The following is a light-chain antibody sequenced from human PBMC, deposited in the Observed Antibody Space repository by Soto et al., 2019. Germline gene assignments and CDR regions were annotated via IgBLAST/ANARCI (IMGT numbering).Light chain of an antibody. J-gene: IGKJ5*01. CDR3: QQHYSTPIT. CDR1: QSVLYSSNHKNY. CDR2: WAS. Sequence: DIVMTQSPDSLAVSLGERATINCKSSQSVLYSSNHKNYLAWYQQKPGQPPKLLFYWASTRESGVPDRFSGGGSGTDFTLTISSLQAEDVAVYYCQQHYSTPITFGQGTRLELK. V-gene: IGKV4-1*01.